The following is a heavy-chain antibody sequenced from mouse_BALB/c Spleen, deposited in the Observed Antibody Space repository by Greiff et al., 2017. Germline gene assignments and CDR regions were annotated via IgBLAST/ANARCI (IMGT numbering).Heavy chain of an antibody. D-gene: IGHD1-1*01. CDR3: ARRNYGWFAY. CDR2: IFPGTVTT. CDR1: GYTFTSYW. V-gene: IGHV1S132*01. Sequence: VQLQQSGAELVKPGASVKLSCKTSGYTFTSYWIQWVKQRPGQGLGWIGEIFPGTVTTYYNEKFKGKATLTIDTSSSTAYMQLSSLTSEDSAVYFCARRNYGWFAYWGQGTLVTVSA. J-gene: IGHJ3*01.